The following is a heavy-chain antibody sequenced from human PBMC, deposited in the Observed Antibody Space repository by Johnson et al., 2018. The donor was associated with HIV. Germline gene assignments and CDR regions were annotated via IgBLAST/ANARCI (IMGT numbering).Heavy chain of an antibody. D-gene: IGHD3-9*01. V-gene: IGHV3-66*01. CDR1: GFTVSRNY. CDR2: IYSGGST. J-gene: IGHJ3*02. CDR3: ARGYILTGYSGAFDM. Sequence: VQLVESGGGLVQPGGSLRLSCAASGFTVSRNYMNWVRQAPGKGLEWVPVIYSGGSTHYADSVKGRFTISRDNSKNTGYLQMNSLRAEDPAVYYCARGYILTGYSGAFDMWGQGTMVTVSS.